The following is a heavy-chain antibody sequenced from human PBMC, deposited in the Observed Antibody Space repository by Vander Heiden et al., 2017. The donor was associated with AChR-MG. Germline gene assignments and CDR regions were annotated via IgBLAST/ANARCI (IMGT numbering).Heavy chain of an antibody. CDR3: ARVPASSGWQFYPGYFDY. D-gene: IGHD6-19*01. CDR2: INPNSGGT. CDR1: GYTFTGYY. Sequence: QVQLVQSGAEVKKPGASVKVSCKASGYTFTGYYMHWVRQAPGQGLEWMGWINPNSGGTNYAQKFQGRVTMTRDTSISTAYMELSRLRSDDTAVYYCARVPASSGWQFYPGYFDYWGQGTLVTVSS. J-gene: IGHJ4*02. V-gene: IGHV1-2*02.